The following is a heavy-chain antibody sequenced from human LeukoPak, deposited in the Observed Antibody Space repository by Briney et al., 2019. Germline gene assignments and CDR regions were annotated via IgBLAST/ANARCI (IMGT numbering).Heavy chain of an antibody. CDR1: GFTVSSNY. V-gene: IGHV3-53*01. Sequence: GGSLRLSCAASGFTVSSNYMSWVRQAPGKGLEWVSVIYSDGRTYYADSVKGRFTISRDNSKNTLYLETNSLRAEDTAVYYCARAYSSSWYSRALGGRWGMDVWGQGTTVTVSS. CDR2: IYSDGRT. J-gene: IGHJ6*02. D-gene: IGHD6-13*01. CDR3: ARAYSSSWYSRALGGRWGMDV.